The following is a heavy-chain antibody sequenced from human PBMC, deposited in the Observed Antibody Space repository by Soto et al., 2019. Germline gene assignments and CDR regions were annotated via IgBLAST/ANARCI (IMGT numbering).Heavy chain of an antibody. CDR2: INPNSGDT. D-gene: IGHD4-17*01. Sequence: ASVKVSCKASGYTFTAYFIHWVRQAPGQGLEWMGWINPNSGDTNYAQKFQGSVTMTRDTFVSTAYLEVGSLRSDDTAFYYFARDDYGGNSGILVDYWGQGTLVTVSS. CDR1: GYTFTAYF. J-gene: IGHJ4*02. V-gene: IGHV1-2*02. CDR3: ARDDYGGNSGILVDY.